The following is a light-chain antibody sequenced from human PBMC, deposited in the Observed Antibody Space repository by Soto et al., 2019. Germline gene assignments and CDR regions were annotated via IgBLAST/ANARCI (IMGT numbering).Light chain of an antibody. CDR1: RDIAAS. Sequence: ETVTITCHASRDIAASLNLYQQRAGQAPKLLIYYASNLQSGAPARFSGSGTGTRCILNSTSLQPEDFATYYGQQYDYTLTFGGGTKVEIK. CDR2: YAS. J-gene: IGKJ4*01. CDR3: QQYDYTLT. V-gene: IGKV1-33*01.